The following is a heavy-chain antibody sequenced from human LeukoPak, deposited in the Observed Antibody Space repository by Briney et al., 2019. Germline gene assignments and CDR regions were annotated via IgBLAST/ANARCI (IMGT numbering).Heavy chain of an antibody. J-gene: IGHJ3*02. Sequence: GRSLRLSCAASGFTFSSYGMHWVRQAPGKGLEWVAVISYDGSNKYYADSVKGRFTISRDNSKNTLYLQMNSLRAEDTAVYYCAKRWLEYDVFDIWGQGTMVTVSS. D-gene: IGHD3-22*01. CDR1: GFTFSSYG. V-gene: IGHV3-30*18. CDR3: AKRWLEYDVFDI. CDR2: ISYDGSNK.